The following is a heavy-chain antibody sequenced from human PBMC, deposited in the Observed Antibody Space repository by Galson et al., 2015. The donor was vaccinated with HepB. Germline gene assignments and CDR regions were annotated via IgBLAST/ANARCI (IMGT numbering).Heavy chain of an antibody. CDR3: AREAGAFDI. V-gene: IGHV3-30-3*01. Sequence: SLRLSCAASGFTFSSYAMHWVRQAPGKGLEWVAVISYDGSNKYYADSVKGRFTISRDNSKNTLYLQMNSLRAEDTAVYYGAREAGAFDIWGQGTTVTVSS. CDR1: GFTFSSYA. J-gene: IGHJ3*02. CDR2: ISYDGSNK.